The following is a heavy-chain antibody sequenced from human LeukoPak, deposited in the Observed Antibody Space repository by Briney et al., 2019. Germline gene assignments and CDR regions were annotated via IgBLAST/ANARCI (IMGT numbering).Heavy chain of an antibody. D-gene: IGHD3-9*01. V-gene: IGHV4-39*01. CDR2: IYYSGNT. Sequence: PSETLSLTCTVPGGSISSSSDYWGWIRQPPGMGLEWIGSIYYSGNTYYNPSLKSRVTISVDTSKNQFSLKLSSVTAADTAVYYCASLDILPGYSDYWGQGPLVTVSS. J-gene: IGHJ4*02. CDR3: ASLDILPGYSDY. CDR1: GGSISSSSDY.